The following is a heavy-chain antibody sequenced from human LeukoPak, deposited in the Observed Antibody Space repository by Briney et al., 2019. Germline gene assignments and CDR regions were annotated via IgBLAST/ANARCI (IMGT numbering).Heavy chain of an antibody. CDR3: ARGEIQLFL. CDR2: INPNSGNT. D-gene: IGHD5-18*01. Sequence: ASVKVSCKASGYTFTGYYMHWVRQAPGQGLEWMGWINPNSGNTGYAQKFQGRVTMTRNTSISTAYMELSSLRSEDTAVYYCARGEIQLFLWGQGTLVTVSS. V-gene: IGHV1-8*02. CDR1: GYTFTGYY. J-gene: IGHJ4*02.